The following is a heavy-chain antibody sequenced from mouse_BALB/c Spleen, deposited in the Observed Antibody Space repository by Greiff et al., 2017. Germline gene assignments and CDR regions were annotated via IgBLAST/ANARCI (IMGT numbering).Heavy chain of an antibody. V-gene: IGHV1S135*01. CDR3: ARTATTVVADY. CDR2: IDPYNGGT. CDR1: GYTFTDYN. D-gene: IGHD1-1*01. Sequence: EVQLQESGPELVKPGASVKISCKASGYTFTDYNMHWVKQSHGKSLEWIGYIDPYNGGTSYNQKFKGKATLTVDKSPSTAFMHLNSLTSEDSAVYYCARTATTVVADYWGQGTTLTGSS. J-gene: IGHJ2*01.